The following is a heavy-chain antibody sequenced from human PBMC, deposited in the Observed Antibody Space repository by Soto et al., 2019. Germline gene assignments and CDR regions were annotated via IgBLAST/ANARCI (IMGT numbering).Heavy chain of an antibody. Sequence: SETLSLTCTVSGGSISSYYWSWIRQPPGKGLEWIGYIYYSGSTNYNPSLKSRVTISVDTSKNQFSLKLSSVTAADTAVYYCARAPPPGEFDYWGQGPLVTVSA. CDR2: IYYSGST. CDR1: GGSISSYY. J-gene: IGHJ4*02. D-gene: IGHD7-27*01. V-gene: IGHV4-59*01. CDR3: ARAPPPGEFDY.